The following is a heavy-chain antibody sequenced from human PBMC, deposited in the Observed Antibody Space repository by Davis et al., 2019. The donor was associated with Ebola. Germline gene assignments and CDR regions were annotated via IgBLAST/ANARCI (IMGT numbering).Heavy chain of an antibody. D-gene: IGHD4-17*01. V-gene: IGHV1-69*06. CDR1: GYTFTGYY. CDR3: ARGHGDYSYYYYYGMDV. Sequence: SVKVSCKASGYTFTGYYMHWVRQAPGQGLEWMGGIIPIFGTANYAQKFQGRVTITADKSTSTAYMELSSLRSEDTAVYYCARGHGDYSYYYYYGMDVWGQGTTVTVSS. J-gene: IGHJ6*02. CDR2: IIPIFGTA.